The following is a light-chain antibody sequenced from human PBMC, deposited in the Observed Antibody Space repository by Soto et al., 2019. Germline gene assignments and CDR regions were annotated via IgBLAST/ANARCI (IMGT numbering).Light chain of an antibody. CDR3: MQPLENFRT. CDR1: ARLLHKNGYNY. Sequence: IVMTQSPLALSITPGPAASISRMSSARLLHKNGYNYVDWYMQKPGQSPQLLIYLGSNRASGVPDRFSGSGSDTYFTLEISRVEADDVGVYYCMQPLENFRTFGQGTKVDIK. J-gene: IGKJ1*01. V-gene: IGKV2-28*01. CDR2: LGS.